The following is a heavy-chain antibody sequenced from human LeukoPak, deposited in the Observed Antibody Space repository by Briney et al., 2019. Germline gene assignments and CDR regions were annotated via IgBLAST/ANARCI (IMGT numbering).Heavy chain of an antibody. CDR3: ARVNTYYYDSSGYYGAFDI. CDR2: IYPGDSDT. D-gene: IGHD3-22*01. Sequence: GESLKISCKGSGYSFTSYWIGWVRQMPGKGLEWMGIIYPGDSDTRYSPSFQGQVTISADKSISTAYLQWSSLKASDTAMYYCARVNTYYYDSSGYYGAFDIWGQGTMVTVSS. CDR1: GYSFTSYW. J-gene: IGHJ3*02. V-gene: IGHV5-51*01.